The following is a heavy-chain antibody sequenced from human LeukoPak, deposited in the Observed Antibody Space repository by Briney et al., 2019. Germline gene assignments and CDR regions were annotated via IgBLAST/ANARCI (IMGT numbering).Heavy chain of an antibody. CDR3: ARSPGGYSYGQSDY. CDR2: INSDGSST. J-gene: IGHJ4*02. D-gene: IGHD5-18*01. Sequence: GGSLRLSCAASGFTFSSYWMHWVRHAPGKGLVWVSRINSDGSSTNYADSVKGLFTIFRDNAKNTLYLQMNSLRAEDTAVYYCARSPGGYSYGQSDYWGQGTLVTVSS. V-gene: IGHV3-74*01. CDR1: GFTFSSYW.